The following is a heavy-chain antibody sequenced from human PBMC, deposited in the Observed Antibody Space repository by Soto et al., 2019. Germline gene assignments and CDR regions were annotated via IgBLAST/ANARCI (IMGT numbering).Heavy chain of an antibody. CDR2: IYYSGST. D-gene: IGHD1-26*01. CDR3: ARPSGSYLYYFDY. Sequence: SETLSLTCTVSSAPVSSSTYTWGWIRQPPGKGLEWIGSIYYSGSTYYNPPLNSRVTVSVDPSKNQFSLKLSSVTAADTAVYYCARPSGSYLYYFDYWGQGTLVTVSS. CDR1: SAPVSSSTYT. V-gene: IGHV4-39*01. J-gene: IGHJ4*02.